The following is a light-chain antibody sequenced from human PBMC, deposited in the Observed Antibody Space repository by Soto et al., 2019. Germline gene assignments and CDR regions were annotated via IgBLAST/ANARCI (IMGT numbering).Light chain of an antibody. CDR3: QQYGNSPLT. CDR2: GAS. CDR1: QRVSSNY. J-gene: IGKJ4*01. V-gene: IGKV3-20*01. Sequence: EIVLTQSPGTLSLSPGERATLSCGASQRVSSNYLAWYQQKPGQAPRLLIYGASSMATAIPDRFSGSGSGTDFTLTITRLEPDDCEVYYCQQYGNSPLTFGGGTKIQIK.